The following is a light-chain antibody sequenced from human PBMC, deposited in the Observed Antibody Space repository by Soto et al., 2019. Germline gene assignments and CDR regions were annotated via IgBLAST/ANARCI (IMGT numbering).Light chain of an antibody. CDR3: QQYNNWWT. J-gene: IGKJ1*01. CDR2: DAS. V-gene: IGKV3-11*01. Sequence: EIVLTQSPATLSLSPGEGATLSCRASQTVSNFLAWYQQKPGQAPRLLIYDASKRATGIPARFSGSGSGTDFTLTISSLQSEDYAVYYCQQYNNWWTLRQGTKVDI. CDR1: QTVSNF.